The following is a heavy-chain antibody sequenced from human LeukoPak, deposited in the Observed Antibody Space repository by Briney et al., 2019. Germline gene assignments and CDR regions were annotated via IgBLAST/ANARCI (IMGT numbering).Heavy chain of an antibody. D-gene: IGHD3-10*01. J-gene: IGHJ4*02. Sequence: GGSLRLSCAASGFTVSSNYMSWVRQAPGKGLEWVSVIYRGGSTYYADSVKGRFTISRDNSKNTVYLQMNSLRAEDTAVYYCARVGRWSGEDDDYWGQGTLVTVSP. CDR3: ARVGRWSGEDDDY. CDR2: IYRGGST. V-gene: IGHV3-53*01. CDR1: GFTVSSNY.